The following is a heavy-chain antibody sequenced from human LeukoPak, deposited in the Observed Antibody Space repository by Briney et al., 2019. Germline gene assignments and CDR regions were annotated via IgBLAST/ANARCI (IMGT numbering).Heavy chain of an antibody. D-gene: IGHD3-9*01. CDR1: GGSFSGYY. CDR3: AGGKRYFD. V-gene: IGHV4-34*01. Sequence: SETLSLTCAVYGGSFSGYYWSWVRQPPGKGLEWIGEINHSGNTNYNPSLKSRVTISVDTSKNQFSLKLTSVTAADTVFFQCAGGKRYFDWGQGTLVTVSS. CDR2: INHSGNT. J-gene: IGHJ4*02.